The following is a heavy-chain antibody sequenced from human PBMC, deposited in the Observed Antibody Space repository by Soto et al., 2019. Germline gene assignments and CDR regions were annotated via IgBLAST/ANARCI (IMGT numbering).Heavy chain of an antibody. CDR3: ARPPIKYCSSISCSPDYNYYMDV. CDR1: GGSLSDYY. CDR2: INHSGST. D-gene: IGHD2-2*01. J-gene: IGHJ6*03. V-gene: IGHV4-34*04. Sequence: QVQLQQWGAGLLKPSGTLSLTCGVSGGSLSDYYWSWIRQPPGKGLEWIGEINHSGSTNLNPSLKSRATISVDMSTNPFSLTLSSVTAADTALYYCARPPIKYCSSISCSPDYNYYMDVWGTGTAVTVSS.